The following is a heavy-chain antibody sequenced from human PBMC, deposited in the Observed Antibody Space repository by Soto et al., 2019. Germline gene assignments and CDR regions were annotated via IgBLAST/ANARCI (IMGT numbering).Heavy chain of an antibody. D-gene: IGHD4-17*01. CDR3: TRKTAVTGAEYFQH. Sequence: GGSLRLSCTASGFTFGDYALSWFRQAPGKGLEWVGFIRSNAYGGTTEYAASVKGGFTISRDDSKSIAYLQMNSLKTEDTAVYYCTRKTAVTGAEYFQHWGQGTLVTVSS. V-gene: IGHV3-49*03. CDR2: IRSNAYGGTT. CDR1: GFTFGDYA. J-gene: IGHJ1*01.